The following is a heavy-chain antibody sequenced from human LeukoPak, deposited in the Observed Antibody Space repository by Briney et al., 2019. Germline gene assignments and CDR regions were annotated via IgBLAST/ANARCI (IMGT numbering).Heavy chain of an antibody. CDR1: GFTFDDYA. J-gene: IGHJ5*02. CDR3: AKGGFPRSGHNWFDP. Sequence: GRSLRLSCAASGFTFDDYAMHWVRQAPGKGLEWVSGISWNSGSIGYADSVKGRFTISRDNAKNSLYLQMNSLRAEDTALYYCAKGGFPRSGHNWFDPWGQGTLVTVYS. CDR2: ISWNSGSI. V-gene: IGHV3-9*01.